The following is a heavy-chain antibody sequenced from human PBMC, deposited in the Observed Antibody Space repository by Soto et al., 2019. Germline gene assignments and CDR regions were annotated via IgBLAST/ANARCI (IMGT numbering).Heavy chain of an antibody. J-gene: IGHJ4*02. CDR1: GFTFSSYA. CDR2: ISGSGGST. V-gene: IGHV3-23*01. CDR3: APHLWFGALYY. Sequence: EVQLLESGGGLVQPGGSLRLSCAASGFTFSSYAMSWVRQAPGKGLEWVSAISGSGGSTYYADSVKGRLTISRDNSNNALSLQMNRLRAEATAVYYCAPHLWFGALYYWGQGTLVTVS. D-gene: IGHD3-10*01.